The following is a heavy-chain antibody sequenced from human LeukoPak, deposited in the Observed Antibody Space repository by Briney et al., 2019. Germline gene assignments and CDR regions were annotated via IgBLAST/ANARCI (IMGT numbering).Heavy chain of an antibody. Sequence: KTGGSLRLSCAAAGFSFSDRYMSWIRQGPGKGMEWVAYISPSANLIHYADSVRGRFSISRDNAKNSLFLQLNSLRAEDTAMYYCVTETAXXFDYWGXXTLVTVS. J-gene: IGHJ4*02. D-gene: IGHD2-21*02. CDR2: ISPSANLI. CDR1: GFSFSDRY. CDR3: VTETAXXFDY. V-gene: IGHV3-11*04.